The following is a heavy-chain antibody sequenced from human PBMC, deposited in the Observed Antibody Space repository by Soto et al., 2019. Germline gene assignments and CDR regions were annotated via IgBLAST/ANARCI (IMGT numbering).Heavy chain of an antibody. D-gene: IGHD2-15*01. V-gene: IGHV6-1*01. Sequence: SQTLSLTCAISGDSVSSNSAAWNWIRQSPSRGLEWLGRTYYRSKWYNDYAVSVKSRITINPDTSKNQFSLQLNSVTPDDTAVYYCAREGVVVVVAATRRVHYYYYGMDVWGQGTTVTVSS. J-gene: IGHJ6*02. CDR3: AREGVVVVVAATRRVHYYYYGMDV. CDR1: GDSVSSNSAA. CDR2: TYYRSKWYN.